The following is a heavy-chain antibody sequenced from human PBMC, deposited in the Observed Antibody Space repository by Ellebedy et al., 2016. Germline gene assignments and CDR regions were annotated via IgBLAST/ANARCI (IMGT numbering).Heavy chain of an antibody. CDR2: IRVYNGDS. J-gene: IGHJ6*02. V-gene: IGHV1-18*01. CDR1: SYTFNNYG. CDR3: AAAYCGGDCYGTYYYYYGMDV. Sequence: ASVKVSXKTSSYTFNNYGISWVRQAPGQGLEWMGWIRVYNGDSNYAQKLQGRVSLTTDTSTSTAYMELRSLGSDDTAVYYCAAAYCGGDCYGTYYYYYGMDVWGHGTTVTVSS. D-gene: IGHD2-21*02.